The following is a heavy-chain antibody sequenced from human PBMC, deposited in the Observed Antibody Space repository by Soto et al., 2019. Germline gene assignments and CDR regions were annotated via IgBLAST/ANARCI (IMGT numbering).Heavy chain of an antibody. D-gene: IGHD6-13*01. Sequence: GESLKISCKGSGYSFTSYWIGWVRQMPGKGLEWMGIIYPGDSDTRYSPSFQGQVTISADKSISTAYLQWSSLKASDTAMYYCARQRGIAAAGPGYYGMDVWGQGTTVTVSS. CDR1: GYSFTSYW. J-gene: IGHJ6*02. CDR2: IYPGDSDT. CDR3: ARQRGIAAAGPGYYGMDV. V-gene: IGHV5-51*01.